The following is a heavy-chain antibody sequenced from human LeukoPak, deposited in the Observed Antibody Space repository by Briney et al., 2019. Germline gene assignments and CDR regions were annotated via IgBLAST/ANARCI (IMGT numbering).Heavy chain of an antibody. CDR1: GGSISNRTYY. Sequence: SETLSLTCSVSGGSISNRTYYWGWIRQPPGKGLEWIGSVYYDGSTYYTASLKSRVTISVDTSKNQFSLKLSSVTAADTAVYYCARGGQLEPAPTFDYWGQGTLVTVSS. D-gene: IGHD1-1*01. CDR3: ARGGQLEPAPTFDY. V-gene: IGHV4-39*07. J-gene: IGHJ4*02. CDR2: VYYDGST.